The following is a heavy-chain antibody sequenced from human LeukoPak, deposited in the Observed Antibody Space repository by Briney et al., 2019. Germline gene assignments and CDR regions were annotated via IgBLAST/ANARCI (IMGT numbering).Heavy chain of an antibody. D-gene: IGHD3-9*01. V-gene: IGHV3-48*04. J-gene: IGHJ4*02. Sequence: GGSLRLSCAASGFTFSSYSMNWVRQAPGKGLEWVSYIGGRYSSINYADSVKGRFTISRDNAKNSLYPQMNSLRAEDTAVYYCARDHDWAFDYWGQGTLVTVSS. CDR2: IGGRYSSI. CDR1: GFTFSSYS. CDR3: ARDHDWAFDY.